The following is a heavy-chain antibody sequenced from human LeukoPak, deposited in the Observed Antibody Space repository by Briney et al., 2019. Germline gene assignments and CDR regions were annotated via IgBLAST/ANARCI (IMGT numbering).Heavy chain of an antibody. D-gene: IGHD1-26*01. CDR1: GYTFTSYA. V-gene: IGHV1-3*04. J-gene: IGHJ5*02. Sequence: ASVKVSCKASGYTFTSYAMHWVRQAPGQRLEWMGWINTGNGNTKSSQKFQGRVTITKDTSASTTYMELSSLTSEDTAVYYCARERAVGATTSWFDPWGQGALVTVSS. CDR3: ARERAVGATTSWFDP. CDR2: INTGNGNT.